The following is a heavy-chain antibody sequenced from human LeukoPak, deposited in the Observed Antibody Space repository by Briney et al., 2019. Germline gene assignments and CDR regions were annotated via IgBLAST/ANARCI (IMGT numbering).Heavy chain of an antibody. CDR1: GGSISSSSYY. Sequence: SETLSLTCTVSGGSISSSSYYWGWIRQPPGKGLEWIGSIYYSGSTYYNPSLKSRVTISVDTSKNQFSLRLSSVTAADTAVYYCARGVARKNPFDYWGQGTLVTVSS. CDR3: ARGVARKNPFDY. V-gene: IGHV4-39*01. J-gene: IGHJ4*02. CDR2: IYYSGST.